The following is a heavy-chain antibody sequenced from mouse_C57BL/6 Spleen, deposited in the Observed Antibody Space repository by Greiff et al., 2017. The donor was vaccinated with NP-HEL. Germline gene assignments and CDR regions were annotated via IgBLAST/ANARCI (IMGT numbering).Heavy chain of an antibody. CDR3: TRGPLITTVVATDYAMDY. Sequence: VQLQQSGAELVRPGASVTLSCKASGYTFTDYEMHWVKQTPVHGLEWIGAIDPETGGTAYNQKFKGKAILTADKSSSTAYMELRSLTSEDSAVYYCTRGPLITTVVATDYAMDYWGQGTSVTVSS. J-gene: IGHJ4*01. V-gene: IGHV1-15*01. CDR2: IDPETGGT. CDR1: GYTFTDYE. D-gene: IGHD1-1*01.